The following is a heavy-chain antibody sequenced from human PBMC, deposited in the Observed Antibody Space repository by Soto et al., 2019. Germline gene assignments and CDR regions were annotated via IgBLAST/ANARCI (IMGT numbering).Heavy chain of an antibody. Sequence: QVQLVQSGAEVKKPGASVKVSCKTSGYTFAAFFIHWIRQAPGQGLEWMGWINPTSGATASAQKFQDSVTMARETSISTAYMELRGLKSDDTAVYYCTRDPDYGDYWGYVFDYWGQGTPVSVSS. CDR3: TRDPDYGDYWGYVFDY. V-gene: IGHV1-2*02. D-gene: IGHD4-17*01. J-gene: IGHJ4*02. CDR2: INPTSGAT. CDR1: GYTFAAFF.